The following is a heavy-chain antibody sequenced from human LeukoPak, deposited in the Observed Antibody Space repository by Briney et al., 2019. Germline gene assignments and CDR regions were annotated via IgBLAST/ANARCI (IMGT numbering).Heavy chain of an antibody. D-gene: IGHD6-13*01. J-gene: IGHJ4*02. Sequence: GGSLRLSCTASGFPFIEYSMNWVRQAPGKGLEWISYIGIDSGNTKYADSVRGRFTISADKAKNSLYLQMNSLRVEDTAVYYCARDPAYSSSWYSDYWGQGTLVTVSS. CDR3: ARDPAYSSSWYSDY. CDR2: IGIDSGNT. V-gene: IGHV3-48*01. CDR1: GFPFIEYS.